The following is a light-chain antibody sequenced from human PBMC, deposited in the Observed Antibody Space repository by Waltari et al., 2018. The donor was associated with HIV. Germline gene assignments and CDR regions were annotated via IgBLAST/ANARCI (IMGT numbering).Light chain of an antibody. CDR1: QGGSSY. V-gene: IGKV3-11*01. CDR3: QQLSNGRPGT. J-gene: IGKJ1*01. Sequence: DIVLAQSRGTLSLSPGHIPTLPCRARQGGSSYLAWYQQNPGQAPRLLSYDASNRVTGIPARFSGSGSGTDFTLTISSLEREEFAVYYCQQLSNGRPGTFDQGTKVESK. CDR2: DAS.